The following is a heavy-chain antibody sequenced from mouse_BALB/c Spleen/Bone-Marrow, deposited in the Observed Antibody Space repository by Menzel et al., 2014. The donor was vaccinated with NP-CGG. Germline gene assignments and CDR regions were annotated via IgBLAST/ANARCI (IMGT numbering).Heavy chain of an antibody. CDR2: INPSNGRA. CDR1: GYTFTSYW. CDR3: ARAGGHDVFAY. V-gene: IGHV1S81*02. J-gene: IGHJ3*01. Sequence: VQLQQSGAELVKPGASVKLSCEASGYTFTSYWMHWVKQRPGQGLEWIGEINPSNGRADYNEKFRSKATLTVDRSSSTAYMQLSSLTSEDSAVYYCARAGGHDVFAYWVQGTLVTVSA. D-gene: IGHD2-2*01.